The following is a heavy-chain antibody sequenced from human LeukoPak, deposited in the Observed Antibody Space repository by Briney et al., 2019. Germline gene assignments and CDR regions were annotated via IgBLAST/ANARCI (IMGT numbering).Heavy chain of an antibody. J-gene: IGHJ4*02. CDR2: IIPILGIA. V-gene: IGHV1-69*04. CDR1: GGTFSSYA. Sequence: ASVKVSCKASGGTFSSYAISWVRQAPGQGLEWMGRIIPILGIANYAQKFQGRVTITADKSTSTAYMELSSLRSEDTAVYYCARVGNYYDSSGPFDYWGQGTLVTVSS. CDR3: ARVGNYYDSSGPFDY. D-gene: IGHD3-22*01.